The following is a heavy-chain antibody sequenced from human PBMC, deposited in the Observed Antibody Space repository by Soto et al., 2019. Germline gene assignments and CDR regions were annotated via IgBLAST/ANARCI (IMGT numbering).Heavy chain of an antibody. J-gene: IGHJ4*02. Sequence: EVQLLDSGGGLVQPGGSLRLSCAASGFTFSTYAMNWVRQAPGKGLEWVSVISGSGDSTYYADSVKGRSTISRDNSKNTLFLQMNSLRAEDTAVYYCAKGIGGGNSVYFDYWGRGTLVTVSS. CDR1: GFTFSTYA. V-gene: IGHV3-23*01. CDR2: ISGSGDST. D-gene: IGHD1-26*01. CDR3: AKGIGGGNSVYFDY.